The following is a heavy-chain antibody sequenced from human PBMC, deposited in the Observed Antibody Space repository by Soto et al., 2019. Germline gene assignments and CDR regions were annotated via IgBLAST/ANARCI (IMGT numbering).Heavy chain of an antibody. D-gene: IGHD5-18*01. CDR3: TPESHSAMVTDSFEC. CDR1: GSPFSNAW. V-gene: IGHV3-15*07. CDR2: IKSRALGGTT. Sequence: GGSLRLSCSTAGSPFSNAWINWVRHVPGKGLEWVGLIKSRALGGTTDFAAHIRGRFAITRDDSRNVAYMQMNSLHTEDTAIYYCTPESHSAMVTDSFECWGQGSLVTVS. J-gene: IGHJ4*02.